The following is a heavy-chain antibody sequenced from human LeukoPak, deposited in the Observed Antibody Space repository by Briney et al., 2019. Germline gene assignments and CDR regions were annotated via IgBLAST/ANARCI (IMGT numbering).Heavy chain of an antibody. J-gene: IGHJ4*02. D-gene: IGHD3-16*01. CDR2: INQDSSER. CDR3: ATDLNWVAY. CDR1: GITNYW. Sequence: PGESLRLSCVGSGITNYWMTWVRQAPGKGLGSVANINQDSSERYYLDSVKGRFTISRDNTKSSLFLQMNSLRVEDTGIYYCATDLNWVAYWGQGARVTVSS. V-gene: IGHV3-7*01.